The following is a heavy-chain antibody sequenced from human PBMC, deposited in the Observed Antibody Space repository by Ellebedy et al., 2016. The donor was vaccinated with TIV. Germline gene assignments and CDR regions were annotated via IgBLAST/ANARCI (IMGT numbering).Heavy chain of an antibody. V-gene: IGHV3-48*03. CDR3: ARDHPLGIENFDY. Sequence: GESLKISCAASGRRVRTLERTWFCQAPGKGLEWVSKISDSGGSQFYAESVQGRVTMSRDNAKNTLYLQMNSLRAEDTAVYYCARDHPLGIENFDYWGQGTLVTVSS. CDR1: GRRVRTLE. CDR2: ISDSGGSQ. J-gene: IGHJ4*02. D-gene: IGHD7-27*01.